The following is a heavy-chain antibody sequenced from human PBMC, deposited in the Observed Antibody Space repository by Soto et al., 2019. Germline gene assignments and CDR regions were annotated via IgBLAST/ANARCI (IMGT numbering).Heavy chain of an antibody. V-gene: IGHV3-23*01. J-gene: IGHJ4*02. CDR2: ISGSGGST. D-gene: IGHD3-3*01. Sequence: GGSLRLSCAASGFTFSSYAMSWVRQAPGKGLEWVSAISGSGGSTYYADSVKGRFTISRDNSKNTLYLQMNSLRAEDTAVYYCAKDRERIYDFWKNNHNFDYWGQGTLVTVSS. CDR1: GFTFSSYA. CDR3: AKDRERIYDFWKNNHNFDY.